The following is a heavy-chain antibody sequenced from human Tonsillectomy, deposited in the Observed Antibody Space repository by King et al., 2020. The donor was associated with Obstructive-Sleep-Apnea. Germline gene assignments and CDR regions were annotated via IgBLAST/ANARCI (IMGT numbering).Heavy chain of an antibody. D-gene: IGHD3-10*01. J-gene: IGHJ5*02. CDR3: AKAIWFGESDNWFDP. CDR1: GFTFNSYG. Sequence: VQLVESGGGVVQPGGSLRLSCAASGFTFNSYGMHWVRQAPGKGLEWVAFIRYDGSHKYYADSVKGRFTISRDNSNNTLYLQMNSLRAEDTAVYYCAKAIWFGESDNWFDPWGQGALVTVSS. CDR2: IRYDGSHK. V-gene: IGHV3-30*02.